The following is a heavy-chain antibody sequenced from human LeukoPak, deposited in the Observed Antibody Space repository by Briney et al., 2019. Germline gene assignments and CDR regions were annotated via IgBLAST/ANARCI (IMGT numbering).Heavy chain of an antibody. CDR2: ISYDGSNK. V-gene: IGHV3-30-3*01. D-gene: IGHD5-18*01. J-gene: IGHJ4*02. CDR3: ARAGYETLD. Sequence: GGSLRLSCAASGFTFSSYAMHWVRQAPGKGLEWVAVISYDGSNKYYADSVKGRFTISRDNSKNTLYLQMNSLRAEDTAVYYCARAGYETLDWGQGTLVTVPS. CDR1: GFTFSSYA.